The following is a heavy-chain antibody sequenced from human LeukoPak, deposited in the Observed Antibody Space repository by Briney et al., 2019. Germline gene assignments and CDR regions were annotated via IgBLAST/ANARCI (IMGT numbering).Heavy chain of an antibody. J-gene: IGHJ4*02. CDR2: ISSSSRYI. Sequence: GGSLRLSCAASGFTFTSYSMNWVRHAPGKGLEWVSSISSSSRYIYYADSVKGRFTISRDNAKNSLYLQMNSLRGEDTAVYYCARISSGWSTIDYWGQGTLVTVLS. CDR1: GFTFTSYS. D-gene: IGHD6-19*01. CDR3: ARISSGWSTIDY. V-gene: IGHV3-21*01.